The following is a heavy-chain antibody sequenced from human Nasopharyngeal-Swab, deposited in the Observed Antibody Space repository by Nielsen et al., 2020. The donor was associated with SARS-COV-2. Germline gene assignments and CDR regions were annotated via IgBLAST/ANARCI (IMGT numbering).Heavy chain of an antibody. J-gene: IGHJ4*02. V-gene: IGHV1-46*01. D-gene: IGHD1-26*01. CDR3: ARIEGVGATDY. CDR1: GYTFTSYY. Sequence: ASVKVSCRASGYTFTSYYMHWVRQAPGQGLEWMGIINPSGGSTSYAQKFQGRVTMTRDTSTSTVYMELSSLRSEDTAVYYCARIEGVGATDYWGQGTLVTVSS. CDR2: INPSGGST.